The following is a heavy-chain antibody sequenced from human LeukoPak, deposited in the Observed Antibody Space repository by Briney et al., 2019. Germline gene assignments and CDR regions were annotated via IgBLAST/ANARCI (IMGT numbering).Heavy chain of an antibody. CDR1: GFTFSSYG. D-gene: IGHD3-10*01. J-gene: IGHJ4*02. Sequence: GGSLRLSCAASGFTFSSYGMHWVRQAPGKGLEWVAVISYDGINKYYADSVKGRFTISRDNSKNTLYLQMNSLRAEDTAVYYCASGSYFTDYWGQGTLVTVSS. V-gene: IGHV3-30*03. CDR3: ASGSYFTDY. CDR2: ISYDGINK.